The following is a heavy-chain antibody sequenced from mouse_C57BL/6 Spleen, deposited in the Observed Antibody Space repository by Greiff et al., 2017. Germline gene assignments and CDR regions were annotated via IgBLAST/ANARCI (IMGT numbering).Heavy chain of an antibody. D-gene: IGHD2-1*01. Sequence: EVQLQQSGPELVKPGASVKISCKASGYTFTDYNMNWVKQSHGKSLEWIGDINPNNGGTSYNQKFKGKATLTVDKSSSTAYMELRSLTSEDSAVYDYAGDEGYGNYGTYYFDYWGKGTTLTVSS. CDR2: INPNNGGT. V-gene: IGHV1-26*01. J-gene: IGHJ2*01. CDR3: AGDEGYGNYGTYYFDY. CDR1: GYTFTDYN.